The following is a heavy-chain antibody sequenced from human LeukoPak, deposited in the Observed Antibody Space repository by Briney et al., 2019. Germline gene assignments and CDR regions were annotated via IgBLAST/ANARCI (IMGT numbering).Heavy chain of an antibody. Sequence: ASVKVSCKASGYTFTSYGISWVRQAPGQGLEGMGWISAYNGNTNYAQKLQGRVTMTTDTSTSTAYMELRSLRSDDTAVYYCARDAVMVRRVNPYYYYGMDVWGQGTTVTVSS. CDR1: GYTFTSYG. CDR3: ARDAVMVRRVNPYYYYGMDV. D-gene: IGHD3-10*01. CDR2: ISAYNGNT. J-gene: IGHJ6*02. V-gene: IGHV1-18*01.